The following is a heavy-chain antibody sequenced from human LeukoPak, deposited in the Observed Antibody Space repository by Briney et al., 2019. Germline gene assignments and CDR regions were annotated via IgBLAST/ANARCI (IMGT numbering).Heavy chain of an antibody. J-gene: IGHJ5*02. Sequence: GGSLRLSCAASGFTVSSNYMSWVRQAPGKGLEWASVIYSAGSTYYADSVKGRFTISRDNSKNTLYLQMNSLRAEDTAVYYCTRDRTSWGQGTLVTVSS. CDR1: GFTVSSNY. CDR2: IYSAGST. CDR3: TRDRTS. V-gene: IGHV3-66*01.